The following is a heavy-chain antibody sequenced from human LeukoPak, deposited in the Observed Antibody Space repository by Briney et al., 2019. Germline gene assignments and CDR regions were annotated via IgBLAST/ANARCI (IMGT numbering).Heavy chain of an antibody. CDR1: GYTFTGYY. Sequence: GASVKVSCKASGYTFTGYYMHWVRQAPGQGREWMGWINPNSGGTNYAQKFQGRVTMTRDTSISTAYMELSRLRSDDTAVYYCAREGSTSWGNWFDPWGQGTLVTVSS. J-gene: IGHJ5*02. CDR3: AREGSTSWGNWFDP. CDR2: INPNSGGT. V-gene: IGHV1-2*02. D-gene: IGHD2-2*01.